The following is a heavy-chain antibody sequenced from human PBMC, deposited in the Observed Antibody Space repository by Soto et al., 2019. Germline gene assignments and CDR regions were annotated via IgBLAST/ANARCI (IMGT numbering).Heavy chain of an antibody. V-gene: IGHV4-59*01. CDR1: GGYSGKYD. CDR2: MYYNGNI. CDR3: ASGGNWFDP. Sequence: SETLSRSWRVSGGYSGKYDWTWVRQSPEKGLEWIGYMYYNGNINYNPSLKGRVTISIDTSKNQFSLTLKSVTAADTAVYYCASGGNWFDPWGQGVLVTGSS. J-gene: IGHJ5*02. D-gene: IGHD3-16*01.